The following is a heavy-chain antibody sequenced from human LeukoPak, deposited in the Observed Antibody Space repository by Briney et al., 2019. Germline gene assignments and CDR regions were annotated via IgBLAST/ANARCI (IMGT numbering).Heavy chain of an antibody. V-gene: IGHV3-23*01. D-gene: IGHD3-3*01. CDR2: ISGSGGST. Sequence: GGSLRLSCAASGFTFSSYAMSWVRQAPGKGLEWVSAISGSGGSTYYADSVKGRFTISRDNSKNTLYLQMNSLRAEDTAVYYCAKDPFTIFGVVTHLINWGQGTLVTVSS. CDR3: AKDPFTIFGVVTHLIN. CDR1: GFTFSSYA. J-gene: IGHJ4*02.